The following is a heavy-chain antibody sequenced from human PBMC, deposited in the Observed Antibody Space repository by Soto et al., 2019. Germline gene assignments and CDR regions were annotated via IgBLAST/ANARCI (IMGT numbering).Heavy chain of an antibody. J-gene: IGHJ4*02. CDR1: GFTFSSYA. CDR2: ISGSDDST. CDR3: AKRSSSSTFDY. D-gene: IGHD6-6*01. V-gene: IGHV3-23*01. Sequence: EVQLLESGGGLVQPGESLRLSCAASGFTFSSYAMSWVRQAPGKGLEWVSVISGSDDSTDYADSVKGRFTISRDNSKNTQYLHMNSLRAEDTAVYYCAKRSSSSTFDYWGQGTLVTVSS.